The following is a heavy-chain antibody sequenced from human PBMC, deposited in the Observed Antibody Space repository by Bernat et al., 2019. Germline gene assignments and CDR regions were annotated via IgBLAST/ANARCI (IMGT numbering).Heavy chain of an antibody. CDR2: IIPILGIA. V-gene: IGHV1-69*02. CDR3: ARGLWFGELLYSWFDP. D-gene: IGHD3-10*01. Sequence: QVQLVQSGAEVKKPGSSVKVSCKASGGTFSSYTISWVRQAPGQGLEWMGRIIPILGIANYAQKFQGRVTITADKSTSTAYMELSSLRSEDTAVYYCARGLWFGELLYSWFDPWGHGTLVTVSS. CDR1: GGTFSSYT. J-gene: IGHJ5*02.